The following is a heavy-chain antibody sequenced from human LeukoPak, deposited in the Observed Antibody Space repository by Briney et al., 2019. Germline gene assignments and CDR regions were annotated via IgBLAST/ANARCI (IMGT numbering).Heavy chain of an antibody. J-gene: IGHJ1*01. Sequence: GGSLRLSCVSSGVTVDANYMGWVRQAPGKGLDWISVIYSGGSTFYSDSVKGRFSISRDNSWNTVFLQMNNLRADDTAVYHCARGAWSGSGSDQSLEEAWGQGTLVIVSS. V-gene: IGHV3-53*01. D-gene: IGHD3-10*01. CDR1: GVTVDANY. CDR3: ARGAWSGSGSDQSLEEA. CDR2: IYSGGST.